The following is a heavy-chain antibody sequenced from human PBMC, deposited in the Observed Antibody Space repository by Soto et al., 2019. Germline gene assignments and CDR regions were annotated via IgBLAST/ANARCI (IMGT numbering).Heavy chain of an antibody. CDR2: INTGEGNT. CDR3: TRDYYDSSGYYPKFDY. J-gene: IGHJ4*02. V-gene: IGHV1-3*04. CDR1: AYTFTYYT. Sequence: ASVKVSCKASAYTFTYYTVHWVRQAPGQRLEWMGWINTGEGNTKYSPNFQGRVTITKDTSASTVYMELSSLRSEDTAVYFCTRDYYDSSGYYPKFDYWGQGTLVTVSS. D-gene: IGHD3-22*01.